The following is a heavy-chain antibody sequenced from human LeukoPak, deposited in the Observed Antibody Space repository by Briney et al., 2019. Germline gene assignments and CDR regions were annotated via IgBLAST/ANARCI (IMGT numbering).Heavy chain of an antibody. Sequence: ASVKVSCKASGYTFTGYYMHWVRQAPGQGLEWMGWINPNSGGTNYAQKFQGRVTMTRDMSISTAYMELSRLRSDDTAVYYCAREISIAAAGTLDFDYWGQGTLVTVSS. V-gene: IGHV1-2*02. CDR3: AREISIAAAGTLDFDY. CDR2: INPNSGGT. CDR1: GYTFTGYY. J-gene: IGHJ4*02. D-gene: IGHD6-13*01.